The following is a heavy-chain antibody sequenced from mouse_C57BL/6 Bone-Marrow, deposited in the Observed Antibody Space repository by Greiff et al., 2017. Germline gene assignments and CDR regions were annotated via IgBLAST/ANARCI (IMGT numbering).Heavy chain of an antibody. CDR3: VSHIYSYGPNWYFDV. J-gene: IGHJ1*03. V-gene: IGHV10-1*01. CDR1: GFSFNTYA. D-gene: IGHD1-1*01. CDR2: IRSKSNNYAT. Sequence: GGGLVQPKGSLKLSCAASGFSFNTYAMNWVRQAPGKGLDWVARIRSKSNNYATYYADSVKDRFTSSRDDSESMLYLQMNNLKTEDTAMYYCVSHIYSYGPNWYFDVWGTGTTGTVSS.